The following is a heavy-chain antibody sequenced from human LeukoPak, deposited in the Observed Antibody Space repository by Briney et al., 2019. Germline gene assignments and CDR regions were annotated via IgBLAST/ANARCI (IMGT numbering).Heavy chain of an antibody. D-gene: IGHD4-17*01. CDR1: GGSFSGYY. CDR2: IYYSGGT. V-gene: IGHV4-34*01. CDR3: ARSATVTTGYFDY. J-gene: IGHJ4*02. Sequence: SETLSLTCAVYGGSFSGYYWGWIRQPPGKGLEWIGSIYYSGGTYYNPSLMSRVTISLDTSKNQFSLKLTSVTAADTAVYYCARSATVTTGYFDYWGLGTLVTVSS.